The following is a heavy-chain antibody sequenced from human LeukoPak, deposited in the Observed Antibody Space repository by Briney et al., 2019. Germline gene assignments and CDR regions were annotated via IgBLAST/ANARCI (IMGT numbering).Heavy chain of an antibody. J-gene: IGHJ4*02. D-gene: IGHD6-13*01. V-gene: IGHV3-48*04. CDR2: ISSSGSTI. Sequence: AGGSLRLSCAASGFTFSTYSMNWVHQAPGKGLEWVSYISSSGSTIYYADSVKGRFTISRDNAKNSLYLQMNSLRAEDTAVCYCARGAVPGIADDYWGQGTLVTVSS. CDR3: ARGAVPGIADDY. CDR1: GFTFSTYS.